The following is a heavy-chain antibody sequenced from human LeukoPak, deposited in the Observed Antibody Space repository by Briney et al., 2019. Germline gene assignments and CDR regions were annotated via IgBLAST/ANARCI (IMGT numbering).Heavy chain of an antibody. J-gene: IGHJ6*03. Sequence: GESLRLSCAASGFTFDDYAMNWVRQVPGRGLEWVSGINWNGRITEYADSVKDRFTISRQNTKNSLYLYMNNLGGEDTALYFCARGSVQLWLRDTYYYMDVWGEGTTVTVSS. CDR2: INWNGRIT. CDR1: GFTFDDYA. V-gene: IGHV3-20*04. D-gene: IGHD5-18*01. CDR3: ARGSVQLWLRDTYYYMDV.